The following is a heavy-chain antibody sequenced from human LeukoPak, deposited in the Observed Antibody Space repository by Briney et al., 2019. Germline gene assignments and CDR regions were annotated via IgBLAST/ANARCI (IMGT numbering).Heavy chain of an antibody. D-gene: IGHD3-10*01. V-gene: IGHV4-4*07. J-gene: IGHJ4*02. Sequence: PSETLSLTCTVSSDSIRRYYWSWIRQPAGKGLEWIGRIYSSGSTNYNPSLKSRVTMSVDTSKNQLSLRLSSVTAADTAVYYCARSTMVRGWYYFDYWGQGTLVTVSS. CDR2: IYSSGST. CDR1: SDSIRRYY. CDR3: ARSTMVRGWYYFDY.